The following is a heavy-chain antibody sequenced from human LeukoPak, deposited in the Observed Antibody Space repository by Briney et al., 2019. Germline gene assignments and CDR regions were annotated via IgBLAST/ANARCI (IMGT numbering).Heavy chain of an antibody. CDR1: GYTFTSYG. CDR2: ISANNGDT. D-gene: IGHD3-10*01. Sequence: ASVKVSCKASGYTFTSYGIAWVRQAPGQGLQWMGWISANNGDTSYSQKLQGRVTMTTDTSTSTAYMELRSLRSDDTAVYYCARSSMVRGVSPMDVWGQGTTVTVSS. CDR3: ARSSMVRGVSPMDV. J-gene: IGHJ6*02. V-gene: IGHV1-18*01.